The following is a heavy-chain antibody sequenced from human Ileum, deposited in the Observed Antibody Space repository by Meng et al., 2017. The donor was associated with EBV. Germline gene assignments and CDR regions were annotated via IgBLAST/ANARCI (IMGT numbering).Heavy chain of an antibody. CDR3: ARWAFIYSYGFDN. D-gene: IGHD5-18*01. Sequence: QLQESGPGLVXPXXXXXPTXAVSGGSITERNSWSWVRQPPGQGLEWIGEIYHNGGTNYNPSLKSRVTISVDKSKNEISLKLRSVTAADTAVYYCARWAFIYSYGFDNWGQGTLVTVSS. V-gene: IGHV4-4*02. CDR1: GGSITERNS. J-gene: IGHJ4*02. CDR2: IYHNGGT.